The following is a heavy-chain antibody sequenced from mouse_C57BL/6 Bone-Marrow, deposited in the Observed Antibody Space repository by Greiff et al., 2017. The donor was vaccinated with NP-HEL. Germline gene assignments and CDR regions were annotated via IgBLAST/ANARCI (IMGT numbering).Heavy chain of an antibody. Sequence: VNVVESGAELARPGASVKLSCKASGYTFTSYGISWVKQRTGQGLEWIGEIYPRSGNTYYNEKFKGKATLTADKSSSTAYMELRSLTSEDSAVYFCARRACYYDYPWFAYWGQGTLVTVSA. J-gene: IGHJ3*01. CDR1: GYTFTSYG. CDR2: IYPRSGNT. D-gene: IGHD2-4*01. CDR3: ARRACYYDYPWFAY. V-gene: IGHV1-81*01.